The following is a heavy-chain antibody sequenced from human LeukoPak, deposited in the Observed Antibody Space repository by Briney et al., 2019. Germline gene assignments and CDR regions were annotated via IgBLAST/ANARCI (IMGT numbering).Heavy chain of an antibody. Sequence: GGSLRLSCAASGFTFSSYWMTWVRQAPGKGLEWVANIKQDGDEKYYVDSVKGRFTISRDNAKNSLYLQMNSLRVEDTALFYCAREETWFSTTWYYFDYWGQGTLVTVSS. CDR2: IKQDGDEK. CDR3: AREETWFSTTWYYFDY. D-gene: IGHD2-2*01. CDR1: GFTFSSYW. V-gene: IGHV3-7*01. J-gene: IGHJ4*02.